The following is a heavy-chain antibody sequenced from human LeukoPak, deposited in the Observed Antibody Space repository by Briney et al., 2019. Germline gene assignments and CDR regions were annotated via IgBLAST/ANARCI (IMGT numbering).Heavy chain of an antibody. CDR2: IWYDGSNK. CDR1: GFTFSSYG. V-gene: IGHV3-33*01. D-gene: IGHD3-10*01. CDR3: ARDTYGSGSPSPFYYYYGMDV. J-gene: IGHJ6*02. Sequence: GGSLRLSCAASGFTFSSYGMHWVRQAPGKGLEWVAVIWYDGSNKYYADYVKGRFTISRDNSKNTLYLQMNSLRAEDTAVYYCARDTYGSGSPSPFYYYYGMDVWGQGTTVTVSS.